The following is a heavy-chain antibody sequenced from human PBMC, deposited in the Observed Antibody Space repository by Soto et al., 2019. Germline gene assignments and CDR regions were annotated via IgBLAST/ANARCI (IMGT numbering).Heavy chain of an antibody. V-gene: IGHV4-4*07. CDR1: GGSISSYY. Sequence: SETLSLHCPVSGGSISSYYWSWIRQPAGKGLEWIGRIYTSGSTNYNPSLKSRVTMSVDTSKNQFSLKLSSVTAADTAVYYCARARSSGSTYYYYGMDVWGQGTTVTVSS. D-gene: IGHD3-10*01. CDR2: IYTSGST. CDR3: ARARSSGSTYYYYGMDV. J-gene: IGHJ6*02.